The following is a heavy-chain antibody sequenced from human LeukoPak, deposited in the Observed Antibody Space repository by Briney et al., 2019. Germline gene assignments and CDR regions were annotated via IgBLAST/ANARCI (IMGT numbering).Heavy chain of an antibody. J-gene: IGHJ2*01. CDR1: GYTFTNYY. D-gene: IGHD6-19*01. CDR2: SNPSDGSA. CDR3: AREGGGMYNSGSWGYFDL. Sequence: GASVKVSCKASGYTFTNYYIHWVRQAPGQGLEWVGISNPSDGSANYAQKFQGKVSMTRDTSTSTVYMDVSSLRSEDTAVYYCAREGGGMYNSGSWGYFDLWGRGTLDTVSS. V-gene: IGHV1-46*01.